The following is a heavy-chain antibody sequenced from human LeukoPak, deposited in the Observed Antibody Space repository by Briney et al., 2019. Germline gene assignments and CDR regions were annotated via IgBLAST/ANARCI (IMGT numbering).Heavy chain of an antibody. CDR2: INHSGST. CDR3: ARFVGSSWLGFDI. Sequence: SETLSLTCAVYGGSFSGNYWNWIRQSPGKGLEWIGEINHSGSTNYNPSLESRVTISGDTSKKQFSLKLTSVTAADTAVYYCARFVGSSWLGFDIWGQGSMVTVSS. CDR1: GGSFSGNY. J-gene: IGHJ3*02. D-gene: IGHD6-13*01. V-gene: IGHV4-34*01.